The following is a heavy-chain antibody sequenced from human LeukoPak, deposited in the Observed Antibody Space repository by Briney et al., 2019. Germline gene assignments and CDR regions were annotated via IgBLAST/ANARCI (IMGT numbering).Heavy chain of an antibody. D-gene: IGHD3-10*01. V-gene: IGHV3-30*03. CDR2: ISYDGSNK. CDR3: ARVNTGNWYFDL. Sequence: GGSLRLSCAASGFTFSSYGMHWVRQAPGKGLEWVAVISYDGSNKYYADSVKGRFTISRDNSKNTLYLQMNSLRAEDTALYFCARVNTGNWYFDLWGRGTLVTVSS. J-gene: IGHJ2*01. CDR1: GFTFSSYG.